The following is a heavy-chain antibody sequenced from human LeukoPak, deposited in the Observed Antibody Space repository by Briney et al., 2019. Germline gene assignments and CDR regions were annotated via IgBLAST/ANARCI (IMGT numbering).Heavy chain of an antibody. CDR3: ARELIASFDY. Sequence: GGSLRLSCAASGFTFSSYAMSWVRQAPGKGLEWVANIKQDGSEKYYVDSVKGRFTISRDNAKNSLYLQMNSLRAEDTAVYYCARELIASFDYWGQGTLVTVSS. J-gene: IGHJ4*02. CDR1: GFTFSSYA. D-gene: IGHD3-16*01. V-gene: IGHV3-7*01. CDR2: IKQDGSEK.